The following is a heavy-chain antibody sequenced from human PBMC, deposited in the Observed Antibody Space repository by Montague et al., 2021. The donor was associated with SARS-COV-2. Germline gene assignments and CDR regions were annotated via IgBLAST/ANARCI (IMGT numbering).Heavy chain of an antibody. D-gene: IGHD3-9*01. J-gene: IGHJ3*02. CDR1: GDSVVRHRRT. CDR3: ASSGITLTGLDAFDI. Sequence: CAISGDSVVRHRRTSEGHTSELQSHVEFLCRPQHKTKRDSDYAESVKRRLVITPDTSKNQVSLQLNSVIPEDTAVYFCASSGITLTGLDAFDIWGQGTMVTVSS. CDR2: PQHKTKRDS. V-gene: IGHV6-1*01.